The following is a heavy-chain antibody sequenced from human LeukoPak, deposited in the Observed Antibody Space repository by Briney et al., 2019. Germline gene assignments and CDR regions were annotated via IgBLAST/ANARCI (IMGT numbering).Heavy chain of an antibody. CDR2: ISWYSGHI. CDR3: AKGGIHRGYYYYYMDV. CDR1: GFTFDDYA. J-gene: IGHJ6*03. V-gene: IGHV3-9*01. D-gene: IGHD6-13*01. Sequence: GGSLRLSCVASGFTFDDYAMHWVRQAPGTGLEWVSGISWYSGHIGYADSVKGRFTITRDNAKNSLYLQMNSLRAEDTALYYCAKGGIHRGYYYYYMDVWGKGTTVTISS.